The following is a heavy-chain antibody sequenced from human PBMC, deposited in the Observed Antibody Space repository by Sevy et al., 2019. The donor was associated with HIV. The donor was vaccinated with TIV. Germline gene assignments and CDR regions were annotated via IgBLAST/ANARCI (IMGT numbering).Heavy chain of an antibody. CDR2: ISSSSSTI. Sequence: GGSLRLSCAASGFTFSSYSMNWVRQAPGKGLEWVSYISSSSSTIYYADSVKGRFTISRDNAKNSLYLQMNSLRAEDTAVYYCARDRTRGEFWSGYPLRYGMDVWGQGTTVTVSS. J-gene: IGHJ6*02. CDR3: ARDRTRGEFWSGYPLRYGMDV. CDR1: GFTFSSYS. D-gene: IGHD3-3*01. V-gene: IGHV3-48*01.